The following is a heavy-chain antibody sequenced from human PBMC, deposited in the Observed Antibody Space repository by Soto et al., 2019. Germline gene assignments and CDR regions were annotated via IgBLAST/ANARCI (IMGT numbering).Heavy chain of an antibody. V-gene: IGHV1-58*01. CDR3: AATVRSSSSWYSFDY. Sequence: ASVKVSCKASGFTFTSSAVQGVRQARGQRLEWIGWIVVGSGNTNYAQKFQERVTITRDMSTSTAYMELSSLRSEDTAVYYCAATVRSSSSWYSFDYWGQGTLVTVSS. J-gene: IGHJ4*02. D-gene: IGHD6-13*01. CDR1: GFTFTSSA. CDR2: IVVGSGNT.